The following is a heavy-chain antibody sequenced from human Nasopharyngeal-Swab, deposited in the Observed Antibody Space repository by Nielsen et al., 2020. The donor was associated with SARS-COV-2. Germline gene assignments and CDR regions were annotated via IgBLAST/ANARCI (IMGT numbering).Heavy chain of an antibody. J-gene: IGHJ4*02. V-gene: IGHV3-7*01. D-gene: IGHD3-3*01. CDR1: GFTFSGSW. CDR2: IKQDGGIK. Sequence: GESLKISCAATGFTFSGSWMSWVRQAPGKGLEWVADIKQDGGIKVYVDSVKGRFTISRDNAKNSLYLQMNSLRAEDTAVYYCARDAKQFLEWLTGDKKAYYFDYWGQGTLVTVSS. CDR3: ARDAKQFLEWLTGDKKAYYFDY.